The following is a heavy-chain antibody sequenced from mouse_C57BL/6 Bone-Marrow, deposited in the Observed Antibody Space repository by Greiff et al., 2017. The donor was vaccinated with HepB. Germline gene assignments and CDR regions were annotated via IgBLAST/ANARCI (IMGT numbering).Heavy chain of an antibody. CDR3: ARKPTVGGFAY. CDR1: GYSFTGYY. Sequence: VHVKQSGPELVKPGASVKISCKASGYSFTGYYMHWVKQSHGNILDWIGYIYPYNGVSSYNQKFKGKATLTVDKSSSTAYMELRSLTSEDSAVYYCARKPTVGGFAYWGQGTLVTVSA. V-gene: IGHV1-31*01. CDR2: IYPYNGVS. D-gene: IGHD1-1*01. J-gene: IGHJ3*01.